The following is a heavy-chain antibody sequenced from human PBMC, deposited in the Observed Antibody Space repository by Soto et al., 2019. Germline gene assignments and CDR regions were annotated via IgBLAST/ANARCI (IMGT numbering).Heavy chain of an antibody. CDR2: IDPSDSQT. CDR1: GYSFAGYW. CDR3: ARQIYDSDTGPNFQYYFDS. J-gene: IGHJ4*02. V-gene: IGHV5-10-1*03. D-gene: IGHD3-22*01. Sequence: EVRLEQSGAEVKKSGESLTISCKGSGYSFAGYWITWVRQKPGKGLEWMGRIDPSDSQTYYSPSFRGHVTISVTKSITTVFLQCSSRRASDTAMYYCARQIYDSDTGPNFQYYFDSWGQGTPVTVSS.